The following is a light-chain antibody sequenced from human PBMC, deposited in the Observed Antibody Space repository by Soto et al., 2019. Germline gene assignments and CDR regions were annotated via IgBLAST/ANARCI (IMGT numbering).Light chain of an antibody. CDR3: SSYTSSSTFVL. J-gene: IGLJ2*01. CDR2: EVS. V-gene: IGLV2-14*01. Sequence: QSALTQPASVSGSPGQSITISCTGTSSDVGDYNYVSWYQQHPGKAPKLMIYEVSNRPSGVSNRFSGSKSGNTASLTISGLQAEDEADYYCSSYTSSSTFVLFGGGTQLT. CDR1: SSDVGDYNY.